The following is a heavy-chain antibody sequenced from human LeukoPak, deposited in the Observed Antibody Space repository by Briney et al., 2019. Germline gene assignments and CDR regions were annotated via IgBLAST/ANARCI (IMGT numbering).Heavy chain of an antibody. CDR3: ARGGAYYDILTGYSDYYYYMDV. CDR2: IYTSGST. CDR1: GDSISSSIW. Sequence: SETLSLTCAVSGDSISSSIWWSWIRQPAGKGLEWIGRIYTSGSTNYNPSLKSRVTISVDTSKNQFSLKLSSVTAADTAVYYCARGGAYYDILTGYSDYYYYMDVWGKGTTVTISS. V-gene: IGHV4-61*02. D-gene: IGHD3-9*01. J-gene: IGHJ6*03.